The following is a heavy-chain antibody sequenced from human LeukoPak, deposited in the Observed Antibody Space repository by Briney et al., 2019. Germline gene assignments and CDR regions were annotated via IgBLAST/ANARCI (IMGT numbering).Heavy chain of an antibody. J-gene: IGHJ3*02. CDR2: IYYSGST. Sequence: SETLSLTCTVSGGSISSYYWSWIRQPPGKGLEWIGYIYYSGSTNYNPSLKSRVTMSVDTSKNQFSLKLSSVTAADTAVYYCARCSTTVYAFDIWGQGTMVTVSS. CDR1: GGSISSYY. D-gene: IGHD4-17*01. V-gene: IGHV4-59*12. CDR3: ARCSTTVYAFDI.